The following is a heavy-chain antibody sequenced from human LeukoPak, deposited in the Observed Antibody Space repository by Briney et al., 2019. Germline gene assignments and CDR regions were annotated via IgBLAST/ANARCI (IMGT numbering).Heavy chain of an antibody. CDR3: ARGNYFGDYVGVGIYFDY. CDR1: GFSISSYW. CDR2: IKQDGSEN. J-gene: IGHJ4*02. V-gene: IGHV3-7*01. D-gene: IGHD4-17*01. Sequence: PGGSLRLSCAASGFSISSYWMSWVRQAPGKGLEWLANIKQDGSENYYVDSVKGRFTTSRDNAKSSLYLQMNSLRAEDTAVYYCARGNYFGDYVGVGIYFDYWGQGNLVTVSS.